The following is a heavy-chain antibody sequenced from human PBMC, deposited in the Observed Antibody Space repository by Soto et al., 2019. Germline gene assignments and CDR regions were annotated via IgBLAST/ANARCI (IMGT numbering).Heavy chain of an antibody. D-gene: IGHD2-2*02. V-gene: IGHV3-23*01. CDR1: GFTFTSQA. J-gene: IGHJ4*02. CDR3: AKGGKYCSSISCYIDGDY. Sequence: EMPLLESGGGLVQPGGSLRLSCEASGFTFTSQAMSWVRQAPGKGLEWVSTISGNGGSTYYADSVKGRFNISRDNFKNTLYLQMNSLRAEDTAVYYCAKGGKYCSSISCYIDGDYWGQGTLVTVSS. CDR2: ISGNGGST.